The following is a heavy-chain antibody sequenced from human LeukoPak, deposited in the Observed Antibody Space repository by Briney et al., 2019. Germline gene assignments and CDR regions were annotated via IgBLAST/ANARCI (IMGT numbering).Heavy chain of an antibody. CDR1: GFIFRAYG. D-gene: IGHD3-10*01. CDR2: TSFDGGNT. V-gene: IGHV3-30*18. J-gene: IGHJ6*02. CDR3: AKDSSSGSSYYFHGMDV. Sequence: PGGSLRLSCAASGFIFRAYGMHWVRQAPGKGLEWLAVTSFDGGNTYYAASVKGRFTISRDNSNNTLDLQMNSLRAEDTAVYYCAKDSSSGSSYYFHGMDVWGQGTTVIVSS.